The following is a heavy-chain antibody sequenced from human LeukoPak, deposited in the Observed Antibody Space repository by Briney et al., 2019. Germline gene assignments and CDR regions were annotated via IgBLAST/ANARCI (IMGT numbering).Heavy chain of an antibody. D-gene: IGHD3-22*01. CDR1: GFTFSSYS. CDR3: AKDQYYDSSGYLDY. Sequence: GGSLRLSCAASGFTFSSYSMSWVRQAPGKGLEWVSAICCSGGSTYYADSVKGRFTISRDNSKNTLYLQMNSLRAEDTAVYYCAKDQYYDSSGYLDYWGQGTLVTVSS. J-gene: IGHJ4*02. V-gene: IGHV3-23*01. CDR2: ICCSGGST.